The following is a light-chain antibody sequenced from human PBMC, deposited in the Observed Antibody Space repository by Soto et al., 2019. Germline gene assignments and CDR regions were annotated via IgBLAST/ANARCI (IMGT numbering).Light chain of an antibody. V-gene: IGLV1-44*01. J-gene: IGLJ2*01. CDR1: SSNIGSNS. Sequence: QSVLNQPPSASGTPGQRVTISCSGSSSNIGSNSVNWYQQFPGTAPKLLIYSNNQRPSGVPDRFSGSKSGTSASLATSGLQSEDEADYYCAAWDDSLNVVIFGGGTKVTVL. CDR3: AAWDDSLNVVI. CDR2: SNN.